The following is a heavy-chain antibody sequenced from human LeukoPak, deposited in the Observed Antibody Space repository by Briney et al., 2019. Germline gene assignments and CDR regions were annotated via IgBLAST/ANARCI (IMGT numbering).Heavy chain of an antibody. CDR2: IYYSGST. J-gene: IGHJ5*02. D-gene: IGHD2-2*01. Sequence: SETLSLTCTVSGGSISNGGYYWSWIRRHPGKGLEWIGYIYYSGSTYYNPSLKSRVTISVDTSKNQFSLKLSSVTAADTAVYYCASGWSQGYCSSTSCYSWWFDPWGQGTLVTVSS. V-gene: IGHV4-31*03. CDR1: GGSISNGGYY. CDR3: ASGWSQGYCSSTSCYSWWFDP.